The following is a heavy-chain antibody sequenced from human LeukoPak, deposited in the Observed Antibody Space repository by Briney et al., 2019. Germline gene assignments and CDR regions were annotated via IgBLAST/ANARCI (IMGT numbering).Heavy chain of an antibody. CDR1: GGSISSYY. CDR3: ARHVRWFGVVIYHYFDY. CDR2: IYHSGST. V-gene: IGHV4-59*08. J-gene: IGHJ4*02. D-gene: IGHD3-3*01. Sequence: SETLSLTCTVSGGSISSYYWSWIRQPPGKGLEWIGSIYHSGSTYYNPSLKSRVTISVDTSKNQFSLKLSSVTAADTAVYYCARHVRWFGVVIYHYFDYWGQGTLVTVSS.